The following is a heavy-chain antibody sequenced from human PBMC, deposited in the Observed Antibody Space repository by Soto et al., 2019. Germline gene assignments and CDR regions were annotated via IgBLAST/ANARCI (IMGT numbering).Heavy chain of an antibody. D-gene: IGHD3-9*01. J-gene: IGHJ6*03. CDR1: GGSISSYY. V-gene: IGHV4-59*08. Sequence: SETLSLTCTVSGGSISSYYWSWIRQPPGKGLEWIGYIYYSGSTNYNPSLKSRVTISVDTSKNQFSLKLSSVTAADTAVYYCARQYYDILTGYWGNPYYMDVWGKGTTVTVSS. CDR3: ARQYYDILTGYWGNPYYMDV. CDR2: IYYSGST.